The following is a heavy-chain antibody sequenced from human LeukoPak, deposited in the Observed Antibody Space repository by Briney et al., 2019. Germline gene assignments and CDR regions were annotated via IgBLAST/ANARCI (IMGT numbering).Heavy chain of an antibody. CDR1: GYTFTGYY. Sequence: ASVKVSCKASGYTFTGYYMHWVRQAPGQGLEWMGWINPNSGGTNYAQKFQGRVTMTRDTSISTAYMELSRLRSDDPAVYYCASMSAEDSSGYYARGSEYNWFDPWGQGTLVTVSS. V-gene: IGHV1-2*02. CDR3: ASMSAEDSSGYYARGSEYNWFDP. J-gene: IGHJ5*02. D-gene: IGHD3-22*01. CDR2: INPNSGGT.